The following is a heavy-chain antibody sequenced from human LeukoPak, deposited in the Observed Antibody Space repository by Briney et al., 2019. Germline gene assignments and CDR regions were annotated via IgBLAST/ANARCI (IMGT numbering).Heavy chain of an antibody. CDR3: ARGPYYDILTGYLGYYYYGMDV. D-gene: IGHD3-9*01. J-gene: IGHJ6*02. V-gene: IGHV4-31*03. CDR2: IYYSGST. CDR1: GGSISSGGYY. Sequence: SETLSLTCTVSGGSISSGGYYWSWIRQHPGKGLEWIGYIYYSGSTYYNPSLKSRVTISVDTSKNQFSLKLSSVTAADTAVYYCARGPYYDILTGYLGYYYYGMDVWSQGTTVTVSS.